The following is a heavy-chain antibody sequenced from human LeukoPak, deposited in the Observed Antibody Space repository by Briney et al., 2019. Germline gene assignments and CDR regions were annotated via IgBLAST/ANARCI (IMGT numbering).Heavy chain of an antibody. J-gene: IGHJ6*02. D-gene: IGHD3-16*01. V-gene: IGHV3-49*04. CDR3: TRDGGYGMDV. CDR2: IRSKAYGGTS. Sequence: QPGRSLRLSCTASGFSFGDYGMSWVRQAPGKGLEWIGFIRSKAYGGTSEYAASVKGRFTISRDDSKNSLYLQMNSLKTEDTALYYCTRDGGYGMDVWGQGTTVTVSS. CDR1: GFSFGDYG.